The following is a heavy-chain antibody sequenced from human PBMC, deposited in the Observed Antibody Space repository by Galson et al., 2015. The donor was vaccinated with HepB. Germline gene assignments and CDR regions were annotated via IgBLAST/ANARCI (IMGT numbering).Heavy chain of an antibody. D-gene: IGHD1-26*01. CDR2: IIPILGIA. J-gene: IGHJ4*02. CDR3: ARVDPHSSGSYSWVY. V-gene: IGHV1-69*02. CDR1: GGTFSSYT. Sequence: SVKVSCKASGGTFSSYTISWVRQAPGQGLEWMGRIIPILGIANYAQKFQGRVTITADESTSTAYMELSSLRSEDTAVYYCARVDPHSSGSYSWVYWGRGTLVTVSS.